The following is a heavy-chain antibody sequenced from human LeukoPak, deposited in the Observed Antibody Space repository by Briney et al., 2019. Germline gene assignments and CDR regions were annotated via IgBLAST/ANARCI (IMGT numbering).Heavy chain of an antibody. D-gene: IGHD3-22*01. Sequence: GALRLSCAASGFTFSSYGMHWVRQAPGKGLEWVAVISYDGSNKYYADSVKGRFTISRDNSKNTLYLQVNSLRAEDTAVYYCAKDTYYYDSSGYYYVNYWGQGTLVTVSS. CDR3: AKDTYYYDSSGYYYVNY. V-gene: IGHV3-30*18. CDR1: GFTFSSYG. J-gene: IGHJ4*02. CDR2: ISYDGSNK.